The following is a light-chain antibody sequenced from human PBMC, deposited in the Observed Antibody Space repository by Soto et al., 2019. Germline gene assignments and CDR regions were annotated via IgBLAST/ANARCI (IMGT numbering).Light chain of an antibody. CDR3: SSYTSSSTLV. Sequence: QSVLTQPASVSGSPGQSITISCTGTSSDVGAYNYVSWYQQHPGKAPKLMIYDDSNRPSGVSTRFSGSKSGDTASLTISGLQAEDEADYYCSSYTSSSTLVFGGGTKVTVL. J-gene: IGLJ2*01. CDR2: DDS. V-gene: IGLV2-14*03. CDR1: SSDVGAYNY.